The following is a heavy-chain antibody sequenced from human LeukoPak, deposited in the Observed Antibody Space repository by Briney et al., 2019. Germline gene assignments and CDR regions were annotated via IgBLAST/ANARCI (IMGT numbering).Heavy chain of an antibody. CDR1: GGSISSYY. D-gene: IGHD3-3*01. V-gene: IGHV4-4*07. CDR3: ARVSRFWSGDSFDP. CDR2: IYTSGST. Sequence: SETLSLTCTVSGGSISSYYLSWIRQPAGKGLEWIGRIYTSGSTNYNPSLKSRVTMSADTSKNQFSLKLSSVTAADTAVYYCARVSRFWSGDSFDPWGQGTLVTVSS. J-gene: IGHJ5*02.